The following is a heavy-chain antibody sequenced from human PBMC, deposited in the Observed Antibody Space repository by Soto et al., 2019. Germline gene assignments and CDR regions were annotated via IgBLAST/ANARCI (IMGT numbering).Heavy chain of an antibody. CDR2: IIPIFGTA. Sequence: QVQLVQSGAEVKKPGSSVKFSCKASGGTFSSYAISWVRQAPGQGLEWMGGIIPIFGTANYAQKFQGRVTITAHESTSTAYMELSSLRSEDTAVYYCATPNPGSSGYYQVDWYFDLWGRGTLVTVSS. CDR3: ATPNPGSSGYYQVDWYFDL. J-gene: IGHJ2*01. CDR1: GGTFSSYA. D-gene: IGHD3-22*01. V-gene: IGHV1-69*12.